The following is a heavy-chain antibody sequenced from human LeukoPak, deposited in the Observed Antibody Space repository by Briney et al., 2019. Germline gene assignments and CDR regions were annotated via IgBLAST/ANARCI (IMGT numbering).Heavy chain of an antibody. CDR2: IWFDGDNM. J-gene: IGHJ6*01. V-gene: IGHV3-33*01. CDR3: ARMPSVGAYYYGMDV. Sequence: GGSLRLSCAAAGFTFSSYGMPWVHQSPGKGLEWVAVIWFDGDNMYYADSVKGRFTISRDNSKNALYLQMTSLRAEDTAMYYCARMPSVGAYYYGMDVCGQGTSVTVSS. CDR1: GFTFSSYG. D-gene: IGHD1-26*01.